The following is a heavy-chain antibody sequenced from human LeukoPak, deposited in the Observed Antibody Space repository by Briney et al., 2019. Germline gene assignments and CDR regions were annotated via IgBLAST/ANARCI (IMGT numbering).Heavy chain of an antibody. CDR2: IYYSGST. Sequence: SDTLSLTCTVSGGSISSYYWSWIRQPPGKGLEWIGYIYYSGSTNYNPSLKSRVTISVDTSKNQFSLKLSSVTAADTAVYYCARTYCGGDCYPFDYWGQGTLVTVSS. V-gene: IGHV4-59*01. CDR3: ARTYCGGDCYPFDY. CDR1: GGSISSYY. D-gene: IGHD2-21*02. J-gene: IGHJ4*02.